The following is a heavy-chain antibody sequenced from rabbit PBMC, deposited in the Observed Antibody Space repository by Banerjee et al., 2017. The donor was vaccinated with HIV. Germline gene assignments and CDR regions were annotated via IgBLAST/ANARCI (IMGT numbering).Heavy chain of an antibody. J-gene: IGHJ4*01. D-gene: IGHD7-1*01. V-gene: IGHV1S40*01. CDR2: IYAGSSGYS. Sequence: VRQAPGKGLEWIACIYAGSSGYSYYASWAKGRFTISKTSPTTVTLQMTSLTAADTATYFCARGAGTAIFNLWGPGTLVTVS. CDR3: ARGAGTAIFNL.